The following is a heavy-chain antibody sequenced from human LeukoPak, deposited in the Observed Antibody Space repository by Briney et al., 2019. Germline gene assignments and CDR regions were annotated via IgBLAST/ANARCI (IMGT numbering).Heavy chain of an antibody. CDR1: GGSISSYY. V-gene: IGHV4-59*04. CDR3: ARQFHGSGYVDDL. Sequence: SETLSLTCTVSGGSISSYYWSWIRQPPGKGLEWIASIYYSGTTHYNPSLKSRVTMSVDTSKNQFSLKPSAVTAADTAVYYCARQFHGSGYVDDLWGQGTLVTVSS. D-gene: IGHD5-12*01. J-gene: IGHJ5*02. CDR2: IYYSGTT.